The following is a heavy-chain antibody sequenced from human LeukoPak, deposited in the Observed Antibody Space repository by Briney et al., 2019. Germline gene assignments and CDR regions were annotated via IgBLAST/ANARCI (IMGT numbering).Heavy chain of an antibody. CDR3: AKDYRSGWYDY. CDR1: GFTFSSYG. CDR2: IWYDGSNK. J-gene: IGHJ4*02. V-gene: IGHV3-33*06. D-gene: IGHD6-19*01. Sequence: GGSLRLSCAASGFTFSSYGMHWVRQAPGKGLEWVAVIWYDGSNKYYADSVKGRFTISRDNSKNTLYLQMNSLRAEDTAVYYCAKDYRSGWYDYWGQGTLVTVSS.